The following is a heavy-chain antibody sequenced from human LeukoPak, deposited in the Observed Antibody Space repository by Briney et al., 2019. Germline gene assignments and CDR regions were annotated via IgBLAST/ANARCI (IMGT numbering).Heavy chain of an antibody. D-gene: IGHD4-11*01. CDR2: IKQDGSEK. Sequence: GGSLRLSCAASEFTFSSYSMNWVRQAPGKGLEWVANIKQDGSEKYYVDSVKGRFTISRDNAKNSLYLQMNSLRAEDTAVYYCARVSRDFYSNYYYYYGMDVWGQGTTVTVSS. CDR3: ARVSRDFYSNYYYYYGMDV. V-gene: IGHV3-7*01. J-gene: IGHJ6*02. CDR1: EFTFSSYS.